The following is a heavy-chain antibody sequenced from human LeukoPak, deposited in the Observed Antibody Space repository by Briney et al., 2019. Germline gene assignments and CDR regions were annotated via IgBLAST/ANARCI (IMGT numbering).Heavy chain of an antibody. CDR3: AKDLGGSGNYYWSAFDF. J-gene: IGHJ3*01. V-gene: IGHV3-23*01. CDR2: ISGSGIST. Sequence: GGSLRLPCAASRFTFSSYAMSWVRQAPGKGLEWISTISGSGISTYYADSVKGRFTVSRDNSENTLYLQMSSLRAEDTAIYYRAKDLGGSGNYYWSAFDFWGQGTMVTVSS. D-gene: IGHD3-10*01. CDR1: RFTFSSYA.